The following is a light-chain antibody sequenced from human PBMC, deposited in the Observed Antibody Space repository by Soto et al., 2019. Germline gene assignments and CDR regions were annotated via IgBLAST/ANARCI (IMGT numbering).Light chain of an antibody. J-gene: IGKJ1*01. CDR2: GAS. V-gene: IGKV3-20*01. CDR3: QQYDSSPET. Sequence: EIVLTQSPGTLSLSPGERATLSCRASQSVSSSYVAWYQQKPGQAPRLLIYGASSRATGIPDRFSGSGSGTDSTLTISSLEPEDFAVYYCQQYDSSPETFGQGTKVEIK. CDR1: QSVSSSY.